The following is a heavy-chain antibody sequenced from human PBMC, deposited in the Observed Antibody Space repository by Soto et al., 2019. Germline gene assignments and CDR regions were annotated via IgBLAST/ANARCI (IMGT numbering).Heavy chain of an antibody. J-gene: IGHJ4*02. CDR3: ARHFSVDYFDY. V-gene: IGHV4-34*01. Sequence: SETLSLTCAVYGGSFSGYYWSWIRQPPGKGLEWIGEINHSGSTNYNPSLKSRVTISVDTSKNQFSLKLSSVTAADTAVYYCARHFSVDYFDYWGQGVLVTVSS. CDR2: INHSGST. CDR1: GGSFSGYY.